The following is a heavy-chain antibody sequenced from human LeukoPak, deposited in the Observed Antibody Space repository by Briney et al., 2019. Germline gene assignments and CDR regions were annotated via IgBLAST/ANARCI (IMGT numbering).Heavy chain of an antibody. CDR1: GFTFSTNY. Sequence: GGSLRLSCAASGFTFSTNYMSWVRQAPGKGLEWVSVIYSGGSPYYADSVKGRFTISRDNSKNTLYLQMNSLRGEDTAVYYCARDLNYYDSSGYGHWGQGTLVTVSS. CDR3: ARDLNYYDSSGYGH. J-gene: IGHJ4*02. CDR2: IYSGGSP. D-gene: IGHD3-22*01. V-gene: IGHV3-53*01.